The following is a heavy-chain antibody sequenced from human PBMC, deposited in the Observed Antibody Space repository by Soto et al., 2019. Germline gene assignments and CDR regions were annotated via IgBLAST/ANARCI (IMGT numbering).Heavy chain of an antibody. V-gene: IGHV3-30*04. CDR3: ARDSETNGYSYDYFDY. CDR2: ISYDGSNT. D-gene: IGHD5-18*01. CDR1: GFTFRTYA. Sequence: GGSLRLSCAASGFTFRTYAMHWVRQAPGKGLEWVAVISYDGSNTYYADSVKGRFTISRDNSKNTLYLQMNSLRTEDSAVYYCARDSETNGYSYDYFDYWGQGILVTVSS. J-gene: IGHJ4*02.